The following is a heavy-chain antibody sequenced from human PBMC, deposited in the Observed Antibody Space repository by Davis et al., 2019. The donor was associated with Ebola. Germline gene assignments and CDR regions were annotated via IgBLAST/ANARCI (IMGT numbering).Heavy chain of an antibody. D-gene: IGHD1-26*01. V-gene: IGHV3-21*01. Sequence: GGSLRLSCAASGFTFSSYSMNWVRQAPGKGLEWVSSISSSSSYIYYADSVKGRFTISRDNAKNSLYLQMNSLRAEDTAVYYCASNGSYSTPIDYWGQGTLVTVSS. J-gene: IGHJ4*02. CDR1: GFTFSSYS. CDR3: ASNGSYSTPIDY. CDR2: ISSSSSYI.